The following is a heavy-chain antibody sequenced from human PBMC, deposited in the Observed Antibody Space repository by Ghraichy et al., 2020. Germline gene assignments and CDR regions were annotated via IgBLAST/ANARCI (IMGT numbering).Heavy chain of an antibody. CDR2: IGGSGCST. J-gene: IGHJ5*02. CDR1: GFSFSSYA. CDR3: AKAWGYCGGGSCPPYNWFDP. Sequence: GGSLRLSCAASGFSFSSYAMTWVRQAPGKGLEWVSGIGGSGCSTYYADSVKGRFTSSRDNSKSTLYLEMNSLRVEDTAVYYCAKAWGYCGGGSCPPYNWFDPWGQGTLVTVSS. D-gene: IGHD2-15*01. V-gene: IGHV3-23*01.